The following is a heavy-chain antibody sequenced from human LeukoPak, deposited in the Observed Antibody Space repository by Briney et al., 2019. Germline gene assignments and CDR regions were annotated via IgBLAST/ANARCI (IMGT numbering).Heavy chain of an antibody. V-gene: IGHV1-8*01. CDR2: MNPNSGNT. D-gene: IGHD2-2*01. CDR1: GYTFTSYD. Sequence: ASVKVSCKASGYTFTSYDINWVRQATGQGLAWMGWMNPNSGNTGYAQKLQGRVTMTRNTSISTAYMELSSLRSEDTAVYYCARSYCSSISCRFDYWGQGTLVTVSS. CDR3: ARSYCSSISCRFDY. J-gene: IGHJ4*02.